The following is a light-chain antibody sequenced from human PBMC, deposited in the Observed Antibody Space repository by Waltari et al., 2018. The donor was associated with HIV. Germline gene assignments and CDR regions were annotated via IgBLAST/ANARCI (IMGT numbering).Light chain of an antibody. Sequence: QPVPTHPPSVSGAPAPRVTISCTRSSPTPGAGYAVHCYQKLPGTAPKLLLYANNTGASGVPDRFSGSKFGPSASLAITGLQSEDEATYYCQSYDSGLSGSVFGGGTKLTVL. CDR3: QSYDSGLSGSV. CDR2: ANN. CDR1: SPTPGAGYA. J-gene: IGLJ2*01. V-gene: IGLV1-40*01.